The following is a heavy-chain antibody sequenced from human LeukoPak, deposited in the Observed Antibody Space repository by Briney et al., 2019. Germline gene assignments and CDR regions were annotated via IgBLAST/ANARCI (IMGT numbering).Heavy chain of an antibody. Sequence: GGSLRLSCAASGFTFSNYSMSWVRQAPGKGLEWVSGISGGGGSTYYADSVRGRFTISRDNSKNTLYLQMNSLRGEDTAVYYCAKVLTGAAAGTLDSWGQGTLVTVSS. D-gene: IGHD6-13*01. CDR3: AKVLTGAAAGTLDS. CDR1: GFTFSNYS. J-gene: IGHJ4*02. V-gene: IGHV3-23*01. CDR2: ISGGGGST.